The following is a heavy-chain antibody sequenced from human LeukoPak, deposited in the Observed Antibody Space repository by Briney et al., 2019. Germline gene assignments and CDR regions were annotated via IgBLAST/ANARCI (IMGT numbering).Heavy chain of an antibody. Sequence: PSETLSLTCAVYGGSFSGYYWSWIRQPPGKGPEWIGEINHSGSTNYNPSLKSRVTISVDTSKNQFSLKLSSVTAADTAVYYCACTYYYDSSGYSRYYFDYWGQGTLVTVSS. CDR3: ACTYYYDSSGYSRYYFDY. V-gene: IGHV4-34*01. J-gene: IGHJ4*02. CDR2: INHSGST. CDR1: GGSFSGYY. D-gene: IGHD3-22*01.